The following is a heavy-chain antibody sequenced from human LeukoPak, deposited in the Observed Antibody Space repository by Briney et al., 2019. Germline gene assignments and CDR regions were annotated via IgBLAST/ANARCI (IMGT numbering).Heavy chain of an antibody. CDR3: ARGNYYDSSGYDY. CDR1: GFTFDDYG. D-gene: IGHD3-22*01. CDR2: INWNGGST. J-gene: IGHJ4*02. Sequence: GGSLRLSCAASGFTFDDYGMSWVRQAPGKGLEWVSGINWNGGSTGYADSVKGRFTIPRDNAKNSLYLQMNSLRAEDTALYHCARGNYYDSSGYDYWGQGTLVTVSS. V-gene: IGHV3-20*01.